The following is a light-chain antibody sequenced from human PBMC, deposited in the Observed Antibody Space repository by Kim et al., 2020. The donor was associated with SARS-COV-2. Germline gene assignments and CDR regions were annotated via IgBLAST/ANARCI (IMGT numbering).Light chain of an antibody. CDR1: SLRRYY. J-gene: IGLJ2*01. CDR2: GKN. V-gene: IGLV3-19*01. Sequence: SSELTQDPAVSVALGQTVRITCQGDSLRRYYASWYQQKPGQAPVLVIYGKNNRPSGIPDRFSGSSSGNTASLTITGAQAEDEADYYCNSRDSSGNHPVVF. CDR3: NSRDSSGNHPVV.